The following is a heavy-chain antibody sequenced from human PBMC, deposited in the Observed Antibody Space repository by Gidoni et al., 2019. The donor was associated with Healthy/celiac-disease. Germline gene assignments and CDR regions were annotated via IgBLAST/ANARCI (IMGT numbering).Heavy chain of an antibody. D-gene: IGHD6-25*01. CDR3: ATSSAGTGGYFDL. CDR2: ISWDGGST. V-gene: IGHV3-43*01. CDR1: GFPFDDYT. Sequence: EVQLVESGGVVVQPGGSLRLPCAACGFPFDDYTMHWVRQAPGKGLEWVSLISWDGGSTYYADSVKGRFTISRDNSKNSLYLQMNSLRTEDTALYYCATSSAGTGGYFDLWGRGTLVTVSS. J-gene: IGHJ2*01.